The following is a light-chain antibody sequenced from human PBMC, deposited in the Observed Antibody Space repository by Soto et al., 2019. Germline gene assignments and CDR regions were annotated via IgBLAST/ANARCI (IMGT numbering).Light chain of an antibody. J-gene: IGKJ5*01. CDR1: QNVDKF. CDR3: QQRKNWPPIT. V-gene: IGKV3-11*01. CDR2: DSS. Sequence: EIEFTPLPATLSLSPGETATLSCRASQNVDKFLAWYQQRPGQPPRLLIFDSSNRATGVPVRFSGSGSGTVFTLTIGSLEPEDSAVYYCQQRKNWPPITFGQGTRLEIK.